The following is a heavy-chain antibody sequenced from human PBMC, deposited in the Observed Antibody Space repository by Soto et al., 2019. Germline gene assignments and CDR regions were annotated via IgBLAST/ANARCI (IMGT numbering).Heavy chain of an antibody. D-gene: IGHD3-22*01. CDR1: GFTFSTYG. CDR3: ARDSYYDASGSPDY. J-gene: IGHJ4*02. CDR2: ISYDGSNK. Sequence: GGSLRLSCAASGFTFSTYGMHWVRQVPGKGLEWVTVISYDGSNKDYADSVKGRFTISRDNSNSTLYLQMNSLRAEDTAVYYCARDSYYDASGSPDYWGQGTLVTVSS. V-gene: IGHV3-30*03.